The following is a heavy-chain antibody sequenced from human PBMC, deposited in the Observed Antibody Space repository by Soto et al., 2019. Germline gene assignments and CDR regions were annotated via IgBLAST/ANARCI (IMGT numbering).Heavy chain of an antibody. CDR2: IKRDGSEK. CDR1: GFMFGSYW. V-gene: IGHV3-7*03. CDR3: ARVRATDYEIEY. J-gene: IGHJ4*02. D-gene: IGHD4-17*01. Sequence: GGSLRLSCTASGFMFGSYWMPWLRHVPGKGLRWVANIKRDGSEKYYVDFVKGRFTISRDNADNSVFMDMNNLRVDDTATYYCARVRATDYEIEYWVQGALVTVSS.